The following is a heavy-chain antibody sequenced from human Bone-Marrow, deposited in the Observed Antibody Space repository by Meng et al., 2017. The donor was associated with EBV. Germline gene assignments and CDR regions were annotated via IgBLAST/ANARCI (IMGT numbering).Heavy chain of an antibody. V-gene: IGHV1-46*01. Sequence: QVQLVQDGAEVKKPGCSGKVSCKASEYTFTSYYMHWVRQAPGQGREWMGIINPSGGSTSYAQKFQGRVTMTRDTSTSTVYMELSSLRSEDTAVYYCAISRIVGATGSWFDPWGQGTLVTVSS. D-gene: IGHD1-26*01. CDR2: INPSGGST. CDR1: EYTFTSYY. CDR3: AISRIVGATGSWFDP. J-gene: IGHJ5*02.